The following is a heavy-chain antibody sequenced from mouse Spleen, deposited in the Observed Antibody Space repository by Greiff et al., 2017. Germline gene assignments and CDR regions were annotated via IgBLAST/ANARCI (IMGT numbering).Heavy chain of an antibody. CDR3: ARRYYDGSYGAMGY. CDR2: FHPYNDDT. V-gene: IGHV1-47*01. D-gene: IGHD1-1*01. Sequence: LVESGAELVKPGASVKMSCKASGYTFTTYPIEWMKQNPGKSLEWIGNFHPYNDDTKYNEKFKGKATLTVEKSSSTAYLELSRLTSDDSAVYYCARRYYDGSYGAMGYWGQGTSVTISS. J-gene: IGHJ4*01. CDR1: GYTFTTYP.